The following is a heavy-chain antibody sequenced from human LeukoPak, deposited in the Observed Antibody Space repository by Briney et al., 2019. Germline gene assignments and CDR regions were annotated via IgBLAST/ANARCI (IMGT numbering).Heavy chain of an antibody. CDR2: IYYSGST. J-gene: IGHJ6*02. CDR3: ARTVDTAMVGRSV. CDR1: GGSISSGDYY. D-gene: IGHD5-18*01. V-gene: IGHV4-30-4*01. Sequence: SETLSLTCTVSGGSISSGDYYLSWSRQPPGKGLEWIGYIYYSGSTYYNPSLKSRVTISVDTSKNQFSLKLSSVTAADTAVYYCARTVDTAMVGRSVWGQGTTVTVSS.